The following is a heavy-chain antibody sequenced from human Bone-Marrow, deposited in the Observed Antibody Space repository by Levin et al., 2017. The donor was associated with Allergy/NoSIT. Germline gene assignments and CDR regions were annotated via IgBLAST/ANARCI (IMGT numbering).Heavy chain of an antibody. J-gene: IGHJ4*02. D-gene: IGHD3-10*01. CDR2: INHSGST. CDR1: GGSFSGYY. V-gene: IGHV4-34*01. Sequence: SETLSLTCAVYGGSFSGYYWSWIRQPPGKGLEWIGEINHSGSTNYNPSLKSRVTISVDTSKNQFSLKLSSVTAADTAVYYCARGYGRSNGSGSYYFPRFDYWGQGTLVTVSS. CDR3: ARGYGRSNGSGSYYFPRFDY.